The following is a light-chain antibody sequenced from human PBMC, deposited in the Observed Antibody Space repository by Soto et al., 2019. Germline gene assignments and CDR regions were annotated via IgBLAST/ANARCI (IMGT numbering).Light chain of an antibody. CDR1: QGIGDT. V-gene: IGKV3-20*01. CDR3: QQFSSYPLT. Sequence: EVVMTQSPATLSLSPGEGFTLSFMASQGIGDTLAWYQQKPGQAPRLLIYGASSRATGIPDRFSGSGSGTDFTLTISRLEPEDFAVYYCQQFSSYPLTFGGGTKVDTK. J-gene: IGKJ4*01. CDR2: GAS.